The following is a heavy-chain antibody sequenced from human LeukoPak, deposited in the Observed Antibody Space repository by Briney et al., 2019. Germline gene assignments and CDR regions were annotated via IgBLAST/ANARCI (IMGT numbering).Heavy chain of an antibody. CDR3: ARVAYGSGSYFPDY. V-gene: IGHV3-64*01. Sequence: PGGSLRLSCAASGFTFSSYAMHWVRQAPGKGLEYVSTISSNGGSTYHANSVKGRFTISRDNSKNTLYLQMGSLRAEDMAVYYCARVAYGSGSYFPDYWGQGTLVTVSS. CDR2: ISSNGGST. CDR1: GFTFSSYA. J-gene: IGHJ4*02. D-gene: IGHD3-10*01.